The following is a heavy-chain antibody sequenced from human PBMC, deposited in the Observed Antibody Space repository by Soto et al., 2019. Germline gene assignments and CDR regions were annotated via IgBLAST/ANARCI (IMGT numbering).Heavy chain of an antibody. CDR3: AREIEGCSGGSCYPGYNWFDP. V-gene: IGHV4-38-2*02. D-gene: IGHD2-15*01. Sequence: SETLTLTCAVSGYSISSGYYWGWIRQPPGKGLEWIGSIYHSGSTYYNPSLKSRVTISVDTSKNQFSLKLSSVTAADTAVYYCAREIEGCSGGSCYPGYNWFDPWGQGTLVTVSS. J-gene: IGHJ5*02. CDR1: GYSISSGYY. CDR2: IYHSGST.